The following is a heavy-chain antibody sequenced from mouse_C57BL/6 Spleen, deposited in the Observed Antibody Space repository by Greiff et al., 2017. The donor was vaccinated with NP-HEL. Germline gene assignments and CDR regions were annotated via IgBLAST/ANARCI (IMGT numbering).Heavy chain of an antibody. V-gene: IGHV1-20*01. J-gene: IGHJ4*01. CDR3: ARSEVHGSRRGLSMDY. CDR1: GYSFTGYF. CDR2: INPYNGDT. Sequence: VQLQQSGPELVKPGDSVKISCKASGYSFTGYFMNWVMQSHGKSLEWIGRINPYNGDTFYNQKFKGKATLTVDKSSSTAHMELRSLTSEDSAVYYCARSEVHGSRRGLSMDYWGQGTSVTVSS. D-gene: IGHD1-1*01.